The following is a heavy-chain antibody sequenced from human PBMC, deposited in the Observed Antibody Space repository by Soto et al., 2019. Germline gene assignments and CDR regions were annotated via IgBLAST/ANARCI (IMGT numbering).Heavy chain of an antibody. CDR3: AKEMVASTVADFFDY. CDR1: GFTFSNYA. J-gene: IGHJ4*02. D-gene: IGHD6-19*01. V-gene: IGHV3-23*01. CDR2: ITGSGGGT. Sequence: EVQLLESGGGLVQPGGSLRLSCTASGFTFSNYAMTWVRQAPGQGLEWVSTITGSGGGTYYADSVKGRFTISRDNSKNTLYLQMPNLRADDTAVYYCAKEMVASTVADFFDYWGQGTLVTVSS.